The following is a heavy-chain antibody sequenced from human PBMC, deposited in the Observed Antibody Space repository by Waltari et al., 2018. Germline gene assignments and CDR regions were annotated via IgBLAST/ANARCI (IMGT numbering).Heavy chain of an antibody. Sequence: EVQLVESGGGLVQPGGSLSLSCAASGFTFSSYWMHWVRQAPGKGVVWVSRINSDGSGTFYADSVKGRFTISRDNSKNLLFLQMDDLRVNDTAVYYCARGGQIVRPRPLDLWGPGTLVTVSS. CDR2: INSDGSGT. V-gene: IGHV3-74*01. D-gene: IGHD6-6*01. J-gene: IGHJ3*01. CDR3: ARGGQIVRPRPLDL. CDR1: GFTFSSYW.